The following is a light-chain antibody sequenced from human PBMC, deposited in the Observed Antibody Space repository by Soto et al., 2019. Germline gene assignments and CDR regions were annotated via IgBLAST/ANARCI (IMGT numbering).Light chain of an antibody. CDR3: SSYAGSNNFV. V-gene: IGLV2-8*01. CDR2: EVS. J-gene: IGLJ1*01. Sequence: QSALTQPASVSGSPGQSITISCTGTSSDVGAYKYVSWYQQHPGKAPKLMIYEVSKRPSGVPNRFSASKSGNTASLTVSGLQAEDEADYYCSSYAGSNNFVFGTGTKVTVL. CDR1: SSDVGAYKY.